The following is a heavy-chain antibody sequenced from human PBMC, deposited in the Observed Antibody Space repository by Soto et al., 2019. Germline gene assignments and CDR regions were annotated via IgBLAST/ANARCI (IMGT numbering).Heavy chain of an antibody. CDR1: GFTFSSYA. CDR2: ISGSGGST. D-gene: IGHD2-2*01. Sequence: EVQLLESGGGLVQPGGSLRLSCAASGFTFSSYAMSWVRQAPGKGLEWVSAISGSGGSTYYADSVKGRFTISRDNSKNTLYLQMNSLRAEDTAVYYCAKAGYCCSTSCYVKYFDYWGQGTLVTVSS. CDR3: AKAGYCCSTSCYVKYFDY. V-gene: IGHV3-23*01. J-gene: IGHJ4*02.